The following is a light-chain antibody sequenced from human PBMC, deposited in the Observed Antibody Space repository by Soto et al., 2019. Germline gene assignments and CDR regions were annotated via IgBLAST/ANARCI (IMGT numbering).Light chain of an antibody. Sequence: SYELTQPPSVSVAPGKTARITCGGNNVGSKSVHWYQQKPRQAHVLVIYYDSDRPSGIPERFSGSNSGNTATLTISRVEAGDEADYYCQVWDSSSDHPGVVFGGGTKLTVL. J-gene: IGLJ2*01. V-gene: IGLV3-21*04. CDR3: QVWDSSSDHPGVV. CDR1: NVGSKS. CDR2: YDS.